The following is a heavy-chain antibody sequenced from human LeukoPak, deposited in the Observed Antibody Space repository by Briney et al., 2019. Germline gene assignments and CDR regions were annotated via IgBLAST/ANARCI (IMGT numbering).Heavy chain of an antibody. CDR3: GYGDYRAPNWFDP. CDR2: IRYDGSNK. J-gene: IGHJ5*02. V-gene: IGHV3-30*02. Sequence: GGSLRLSCTASGYTFCSYGMHWVRQAPGKGLEWVAFIRYDGSNKYYADSVKGRLTIPRDNSKNTLYLQMNSLRAEDTAVYYCGYGDYRAPNWFDPWGQGTLVTVSS. CDR1: GYTFCSYG. D-gene: IGHD4-17*01.